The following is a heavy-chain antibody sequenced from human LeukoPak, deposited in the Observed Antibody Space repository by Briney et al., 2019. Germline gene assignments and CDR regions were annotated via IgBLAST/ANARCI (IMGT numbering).Heavy chain of an antibody. CDR3: ARALLNCGGDCYPYYFDY. D-gene: IGHD2-21*01. J-gene: IGHJ4*02. V-gene: IGHV4-38-2*02. Sequence: PSETLSLTCTVSGYSISSGYYWGWIRPPPGKGLEWIGSIYHSGSTYYNPSLKSRVTISVNTSKNQFSLKLSSVTAADTAVYYCARALLNCGGDCYPYYFDYWGQGTLVTVSS. CDR1: GYSISSGYY. CDR2: IYHSGST.